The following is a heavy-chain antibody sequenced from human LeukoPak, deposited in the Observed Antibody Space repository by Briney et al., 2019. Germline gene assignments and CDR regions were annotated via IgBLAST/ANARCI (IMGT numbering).Heavy chain of an antibody. V-gene: IGHV3-23*01. Sequence: QPGRSLRLSCAASGFTLSSYAMSWVRQAPEKGLEWVSTISGSGGTTYYADSVKGRFTISRDNSKNTLYLQMNSLRAEDTAVYYCAKTLVLTVYAPFDYWGQGILVTVSS. D-gene: IGHD2-8*01. CDR3: AKTLVLTVYAPFDY. CDR1: GFTLSSYA. CDR2: ISGSGGTT. J-gene: IGHJ4*02.